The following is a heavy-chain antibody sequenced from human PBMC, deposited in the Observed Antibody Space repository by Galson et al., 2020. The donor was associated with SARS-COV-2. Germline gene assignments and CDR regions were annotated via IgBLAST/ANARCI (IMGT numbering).Heavy chain of an antibody. J-gene: IGHJ5*02. D-gene: IGHD3-3*01. Sequence: GESLKISCAASGFTFSSYSMNWVRQAPGKGLEWVSYISSSSTIYYADSVKGRFTISRDNAKNSLYLQMNSLRAEDTAVYYCARESGDFWTRFDPWGQGTLVTVSS. CDR2: ISSSSTI. V-gene: IGHV3-48*04. CDR3: ARESGDFWTRFDP. CDR1: GFTFSSYS.